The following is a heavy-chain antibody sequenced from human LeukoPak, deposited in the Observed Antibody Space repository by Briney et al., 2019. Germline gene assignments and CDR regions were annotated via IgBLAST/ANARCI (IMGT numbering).Heavy chain of an antibody. CDR2: IKQDESEK. J-gene: IGHJ4*02. D-gene: IGHD3-22*01. Sequence: PGGSLRLSCAASGFTFSSYWMSWVRQAPGKGLEWVANIKQDESEKYYVDSVKGRFTISRDNAKNSLYLQMNSLRAEDTAVYYCARDGYYYDSSVYYYYFDYWGQGTLVTVSS. V-gene: IGHV3-7*05. CDR1: GFTFSSYW. CDR3: ARDGYYYDSSVYYYYFDY.